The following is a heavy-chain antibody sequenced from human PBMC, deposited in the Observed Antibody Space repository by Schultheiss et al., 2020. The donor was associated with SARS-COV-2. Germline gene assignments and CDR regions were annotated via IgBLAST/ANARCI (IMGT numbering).Heavy chain of an antibody. D-gene: IGHD3-3*01. CDR3: ARESLDFWSGYYPQIYSFDY. CDR1: GGSISSGSYY. CDR2: IYTSGST. Sequence: SETLSLTCTVSGGSISSGSYYWSWIRQPAGKGLEWIGRIYTSGSTNYNPSLKSRVTMSVDTSKNQFSLKLSSVTAADTAVYYCARESLDFWSGYYPQIYSFDYWGQGTLVTVSS. J-gene: IGHJ4*02. V-gene: IGHV4-61*02.